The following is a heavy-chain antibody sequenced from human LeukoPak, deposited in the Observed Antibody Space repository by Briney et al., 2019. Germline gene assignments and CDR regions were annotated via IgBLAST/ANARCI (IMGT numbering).Heavy chain of an antibody. CDR2: ISTSSDYI. J-gene: IGHJ4*02. D-gene: IGHD2-15*01. CDR3: ARRCSGGSCYDY. V-gene: IGHV3-21*01. Sequence: GGSLRLSCAASGFTFGSYSMNWVRQAPGEGLLWVSSISTSSDYIYYAESVKGRFTISRDNAENSLFLQVNSLRAEDRAVYYCARRCSGGSCYDYWGQGTLVTVSS. CDR1: GFTFGSYS.